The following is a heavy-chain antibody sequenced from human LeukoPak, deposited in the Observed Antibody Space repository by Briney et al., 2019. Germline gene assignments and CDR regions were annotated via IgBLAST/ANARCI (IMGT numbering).Heavy chain of an antibody. CDR2: IRYDGSNK. J-gene: IGHJ6*03. CDR1: VFTFSSYG. D-gene: IGHD1-26*01. Sequence: GGSLRLSCAASVFTFSSYGMHWVRQAPGKGLEWVAFIRYDGSNKYYADSVKGRFTISRDNSKNTLYLQMNSLRAEDTAVYYCAKDSKIVGATFRSYHYMDVWGKGTAVTVSS. CDR3: AKDSKIVGATFRSYHYMDV. V-gene: IGHV3-30*02.